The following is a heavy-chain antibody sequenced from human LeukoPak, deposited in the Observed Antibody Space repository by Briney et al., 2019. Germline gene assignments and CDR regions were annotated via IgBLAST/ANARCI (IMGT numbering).Heavy chain of an antibody. CDR2: IKQDGSAK. V-gene: IGHV3-7*01. J-gene: IGHJ4*02. CDR1: GFTFSNYW. Sequence: QPGGSLRLSCAASGFTFSNYWMTWVRQAPGKGLEWVANIKQDGSAKYYADSVKGRFSISRDNAKNSLYLQMNTLRAEDTAVYYCARDHQSGYYVYWGQGTLVTVSS. CDR3: ARDHQSGYYVY. D-gene: IGHD3-22*01.